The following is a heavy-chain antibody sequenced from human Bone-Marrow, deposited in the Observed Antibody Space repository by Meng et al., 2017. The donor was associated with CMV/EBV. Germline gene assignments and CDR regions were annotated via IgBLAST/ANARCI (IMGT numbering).Heavy chain of an antibody. D-gene: IGHD3-3*01. CDR2: MNHSGST. V-gene: IGHV4-34*01. Sequence: SETLSLTCAVYGGSFSGYYWSWIRQPPGKGLEWIGEMNHSGSTSYNPSLKSRVTISVDTSKNRFSLKLSSVTAADTAVYYCARGSYDFWSGYLFDYWGQGTLVTVSS. CDR3: ARGSYDFWSGYLFDY. CDR1: GGSFSGYY. J-gene: IGHJ4*02.